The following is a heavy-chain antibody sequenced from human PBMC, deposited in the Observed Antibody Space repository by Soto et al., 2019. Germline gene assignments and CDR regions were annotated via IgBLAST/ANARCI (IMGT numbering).Heavy chain of an antibody. CDR3: ARDSRYFSGGSCYSGDGMDV. D-gene: IGHD2-15*01. Sequence: PSETLSLTCTVSGGSISSYYWSWIRQPPGKGLEWIGYIYYSGSTNYNPSLKSRVTISVDTSKNQFSLKLSSVTAADTAVYYCARDSRYFSGGSCYSGDGMDVWGQGTTVTVSS. CDR2: IYYSGST. CDR1: GGSISSYY. V-gene: IGHV4-59*01. J-gene: IGHJ6*02.